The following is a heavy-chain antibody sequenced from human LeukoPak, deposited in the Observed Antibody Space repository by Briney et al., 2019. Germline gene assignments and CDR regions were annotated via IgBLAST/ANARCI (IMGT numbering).Heavy chain of an antibody. D-gene: IGHD5-24*01. J-gene: IGHJ4*02. CDR3: AESGYNRFDY. V-gene: IGHV3-23*01. Sequence: GGCLRLSCAASGFPLSRSAMSWVRQAPGKGLEWVSNISGSGSGGSTYYADSVKGRFTISRDNSKNTLYLQMNSLRAEDTAVYYCAESGYNRFDYWGQGTLVTVSS. CDR1: GFPLSRSA. CDR2: ISGSGSGGST.